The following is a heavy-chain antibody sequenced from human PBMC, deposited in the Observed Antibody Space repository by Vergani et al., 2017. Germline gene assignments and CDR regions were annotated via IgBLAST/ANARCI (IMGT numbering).Heavy chain of an antibody. Sequence: QVQLEESGGGMVQPGRSLSLTCAASGFTFSSFGMHWVRQAPGTGLEWVAVIWYDGSNKYYVDSVKGRFTISRDNSKNTLYLQMNSLRAEDTAVYYCVRDMERMVRDPRVFDYWGQGTLVTVSS. D-gene: IGHD3-10*01. CDR2: IWYDGSNK. CDR1: GFTFSSFG. J-gene: IGHJ4*02. V-gene: IGHV3-33*01. CDR3: VRDMERMVRDPRVFDY.